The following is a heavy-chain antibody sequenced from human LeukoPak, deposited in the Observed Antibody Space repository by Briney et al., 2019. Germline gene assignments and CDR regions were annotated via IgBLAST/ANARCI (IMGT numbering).Heavy chain of an antibody. V-gene: IGHV3-74*01. Sequence: GGSLRLSCAASGFTFRSYWMHWVRQAPGKGLVWVSRINSDGSSTSYADSVKGRFTISRDNAKNTLYLQMNSLRGEDTAVYYCARVEYSSGWYDYWGQGTLVTVSS. CDR1: GFTFRSYW. J-gene: IGHJ4*02. D-gene: IGHD6-19*01. CDR3: ARVEYSSGWYDY. CDR2: INSDGSST.